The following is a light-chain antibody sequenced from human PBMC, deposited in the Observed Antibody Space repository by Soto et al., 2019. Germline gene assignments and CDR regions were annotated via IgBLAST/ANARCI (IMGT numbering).Light chain of an antibody. CDR3: QHSHSAPLT. CDR2: AAS. Sequence: DIQLTQSPSSLSASVGARVTITCRAKKGISSQLNWYQQKPGKAPKLLICAASSLLRGVPSRFSSSGSGTDFTLTINSLQPEDFATYSYQHSHSAPLTFGGGTKVDIK. V-gene: IGKV1-39*01. J-gene: IGKJ4*01. CDR1: KGISSQ.